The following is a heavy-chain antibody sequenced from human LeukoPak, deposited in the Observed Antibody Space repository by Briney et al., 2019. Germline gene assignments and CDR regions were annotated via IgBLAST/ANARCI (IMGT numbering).Heavy chain of an antibody. Sequence: GGSLRLSCATSGFNFGRFWMSWVRQAPGKGLEWVANIKSDGSEKYYVDSVEGRFTISRDNTKNTVSLQMDSLRGEDTAVYYCVRALGSPTADHWGQGTLVTVSS. J-gene: IGHJ4*02. CDR2: IKSDGSEK. CDR3: VRALGSPTADH. D-gene: IGHD3-16*01. CDR1: GFNFGRFW. V-gene: IGHV3-7*01.